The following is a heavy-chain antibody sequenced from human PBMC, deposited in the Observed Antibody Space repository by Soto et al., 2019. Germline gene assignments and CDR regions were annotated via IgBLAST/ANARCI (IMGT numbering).Heavy chain of an antibody. CDR3: ARQMVGGSYFDY. V-gene: IGHV3-33*01. J-gene: IGHJ4*02. D-gene: IGHD1-26*01. CDR2: IWYDGSNK. Sequence: QVQLVESGGGVVQPGRSLRLSCAASGFTFSSYGMHWVRQAPGKGLEWVAVIWYDGSNKYYADSVKGRFTISRDNSKNTLYLQMISLRAEDTAVYYCARQMVGGSYFDYWGQGTLVTVSS. CDR1: GFTFSSYG.